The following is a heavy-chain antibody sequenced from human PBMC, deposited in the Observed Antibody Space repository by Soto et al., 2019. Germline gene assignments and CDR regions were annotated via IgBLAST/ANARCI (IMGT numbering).Heavy chain of an antibody. CDR3: AADNNTSPFDY. Sequence: SVKVSCKASGFTFADSAVQWVRQARGQRLEWIGRIVVDSGNTKYAQKFPERVTITWDMSTSTAYMELSSLRSEDTAVYYCAADNNTSPFDYWGEGTLVTVSS. D-gene: IGHD1-26*01. J-gene: IGHJ4*02. CDR2: IVVDSGNT. CDR1: GFTFADSA. V-gene: IGHV1-58*01.